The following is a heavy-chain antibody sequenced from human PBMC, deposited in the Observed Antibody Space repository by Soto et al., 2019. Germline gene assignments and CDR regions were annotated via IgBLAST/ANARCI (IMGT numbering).Heavy chain of an antibody. V-gene: IGHV3-11*01. CDR1: GSTSGDSY. D-gene: IGHD3-10*01. CDR2: ISGSGSTI. Sequence: QVQLVESGGAWAKLGGSRRPPWEALGSTSGDSYITGTGQAQGKGLGWVSYISGSGSTIYYADSVKGRFTVSRDNARNSLYLQMNSLRAEDTAVYYCASDPYYYASGYWGQGTLVTVSS. CDR3: ASDPYYYASGY. J-gene: IGHJ4*02.